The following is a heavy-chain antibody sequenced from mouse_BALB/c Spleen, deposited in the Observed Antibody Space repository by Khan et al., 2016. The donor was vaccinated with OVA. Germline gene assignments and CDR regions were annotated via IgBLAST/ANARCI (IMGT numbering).Heavy chain of an antibody. V-gene: IGHV1S136*01. CDR2: INPYNGAT. D-gene: IGHD2-12*01. Sequence: VQLKESGPELVKPGTSVRMSCKASGYRFTDSIIHWMKQKPGQGLDWIGYINPYNGATKDNEKFKGKATLTSDKSSNTAYLELSSLTSEDSAVYLGSKGNWKSYYMDYWGQGTTLTVSS. J-gene: IGHJ2*01. CDR3: SKGNWKSYYMDY. CDR1: GYRFTDSI.